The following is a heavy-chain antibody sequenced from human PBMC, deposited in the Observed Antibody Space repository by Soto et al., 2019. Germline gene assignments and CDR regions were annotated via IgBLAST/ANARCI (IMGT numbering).Heavy chain of an antibody. CDR1: GDSVSSTSAA. J-gene: IGHJ4*02. D-gene: IGHD6-19*01. Sequence: SQTLALACGISGDSVSSTSAACSFIRQSPSRGLEWLGRTYYRSKWYSDYAVSVKSRITINPDTSKNQFSLQLNSVTPEDTAVYYCARGSYYSGWVWGQGTLVTVSS. CDR2: TYYRSKWYS. V-gene: IGHV6-1*01. CDR3: ARGSYYSGWV.